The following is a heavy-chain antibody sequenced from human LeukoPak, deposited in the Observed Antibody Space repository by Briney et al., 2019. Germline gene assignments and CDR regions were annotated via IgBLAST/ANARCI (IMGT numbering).Heavy chain of an antibody. J-gene: IGHJ4*02. D-gene: IGHD3-16*02. CDR2: IYYSGST. Sequence: SETLSLTCTVSGGSISSSSYYWGWIRQPPGKGLEWIGSIYYSGSTYYNPSLKSRVTISVDTSKNQFSLKLSSVTAADTAVYYCARVNMITFGGVIAGGYFDYWGQGTLVTVSS. CDR3: ARVNMITFGGVIAGGYFDY. CDR1: GGSISSSSYY. V-gene: IGHV4-39*07.